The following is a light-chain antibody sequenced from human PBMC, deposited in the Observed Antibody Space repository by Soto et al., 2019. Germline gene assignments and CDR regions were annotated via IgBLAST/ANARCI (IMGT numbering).Light chain of an antibody. Sequence: DIQMTQSPSSVSASVGDRVTITCRASQDISSWLAWYQQKPGKAPKLLIYEASSLQSGAPSRFSGSGSGTEFTLTISSLQPEDFAVYYCHQYGSSLWTFGQGTKV. V-gene: IGKV1-12*01. CDR3: HQYGSSLWT. J-gene: IGKJ1*01. CDR1: QDISSW. CDR2: EAS.